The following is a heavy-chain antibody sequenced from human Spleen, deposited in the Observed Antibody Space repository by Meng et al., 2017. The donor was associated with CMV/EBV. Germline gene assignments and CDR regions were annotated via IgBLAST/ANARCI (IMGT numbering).Heavy chain of an antibody. CDR1: YSFSTYG. J-gene: IGHJ4*02. D-gene: IGHD3-3*01. CDR2: ISAYTGDT. V-gene: IGHV1-18*04. CDR3: ARGGAPPTYMEWIPAFDY. Sequence: YSFSTYGFSGVRQAPGQGLEGMGSISAYTGDTNYAQNFRGRVTMTTDASTSTAYMELRSLSSDDTAVYYCARGGAPPTYMEWIPAFDYWGQGILVTVSS.